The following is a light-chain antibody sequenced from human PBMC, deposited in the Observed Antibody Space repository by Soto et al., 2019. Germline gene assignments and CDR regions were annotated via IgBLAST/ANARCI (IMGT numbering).Light chain of an antibody. V-gene: IGLV1-44*01. CDR1: SANNGTSA. Sequence: QSVLTQPHSASGTPGQRVTISGSGSSANNGTSAVHWFQQLPGTAHKLLISTTNQRPSGVPERFSGSKSGTSASLAISGLQSEDEADYYCAAWDDSLNGHVFGTGIKVTVL. CDR2: TTN. CDR3: AAWDDSLNGHV. J-gene: IGLJ1*01.